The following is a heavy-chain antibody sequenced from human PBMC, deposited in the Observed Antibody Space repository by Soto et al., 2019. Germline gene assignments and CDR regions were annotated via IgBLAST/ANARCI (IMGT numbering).Heavy chain of an antibody. CDR2: INPNSGGT. CDR1: GYTFTGYY. D-gene: IGHD6-6*01. J-gene: IGHJ4*02. CDR3: ARVGSSSYAFDY. V-gene: IGHV1-2*02. Sequence: QVQLVQSGAEVKKPGASVKVSCKASGYTFTGYYMHWVRQAPGQGLEWMGWINPNSGGTNYAQKCQGRVTMTRDTSISTAYMELSRLRSDDTAVYYCARVGSSSYAFDYWGQGTLVTVSS.